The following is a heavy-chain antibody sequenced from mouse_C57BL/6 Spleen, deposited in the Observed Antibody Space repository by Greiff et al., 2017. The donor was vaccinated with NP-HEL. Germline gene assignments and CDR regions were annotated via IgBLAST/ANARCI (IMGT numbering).Heavy chain of an antibody. CDR2: INPNNGGT. Sequence: VQLQQSGPELVKPGASVKMSCKASGYTFTDYYMHWVKQSPGQGLEWIGYINPNNGGTSYNQKFKGKATLTVDKSSSTAYMELRSLTSEDSAVDYCARDYYGSTYFDYWGQGTTLTVSS. V-gene: IGHV1-22*01. J-gene: IGHJ2*01. CDR1: GYTFTDYY. D-gene: IGHD1-1*01. CDR3: ARDYYGSTYFDY.